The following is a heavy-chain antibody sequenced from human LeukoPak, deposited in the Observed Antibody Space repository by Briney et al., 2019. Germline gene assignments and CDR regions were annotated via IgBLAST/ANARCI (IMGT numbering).Heavy chain of an antibody. Sequence: SETLSLTCTVSGGSISSSYWSWIRQPPGKGLEWIGYIYHSGSTNYNPSLKSRVTISVDTSKNQFSLKLTSVTAADTAVYYCARAIDGYTNKNWFDPWSQGTLVNVSS. J-gene: IGHJ5*02. D-gene: IGHD5-24*01. CDR2: IYHSGST. V-gene: IGHV4-59*01. CDR1: GGSISSSY. CDR3: ARAIDGYTNKNWFDP.